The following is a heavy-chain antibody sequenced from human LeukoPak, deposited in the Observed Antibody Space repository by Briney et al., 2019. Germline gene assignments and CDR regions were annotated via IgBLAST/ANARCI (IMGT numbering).Heavy chain of an antibody. J-gene: IGHJ3*02. CDR2: IKSKTDGGTT. CDR3: SSYFHSSSEVAFDI. CDR1: GFTFSNAW. D-gene: IGHD6-6*01. Sequence: PGGSLRLSCAASGFTFSNAWMSWVRQAPGKGLEWVGRIKSKTDGGTTDYAAPVKGRFTISRDDSKNTLYLQMNSLKTEDTAVYYCSSYFHSSSEVAFDIWGQGTMVTVSS. V-gene: IGHV3-15*01.